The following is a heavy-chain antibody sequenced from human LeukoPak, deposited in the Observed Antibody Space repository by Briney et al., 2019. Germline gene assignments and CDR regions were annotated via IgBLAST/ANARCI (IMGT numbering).Heavy chain of an antibody. J-gene: IGHJ4*02. CDR1: GYTFTSYD. CDR2: MNPNSGNT. CDR3: ARGTAAGRAADY. V-gene: IGHV1-8*03. D-gene: IGHD6-13*01. Sequence: GASVKVSCKASGYTFTSYDINWLRQATGQGLEWMGWMNPNSGNTGYAQKFQGRVTITRNTSISTAYMELSSLRSEDTAVYYCARGTAAGRAADYWGQGTLVTVSS.